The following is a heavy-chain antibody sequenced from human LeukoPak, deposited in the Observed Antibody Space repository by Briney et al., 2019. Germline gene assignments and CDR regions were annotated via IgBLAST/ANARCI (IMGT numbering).Heavy chain of an antibody. CDR2: MNPNSGNT. Sequence: VASVKVSCKASGYTFTSYDINWVRQATGQGLEWMGWMNPNSGNTGYAQKFQGRVTMTRNTSISTAYMELSSLRSEDTAVYYCATDLRFGELLYDYWGQGTLVTVSP. V-gene: IGHV1-8*01. CDR1: GYTFTSYD. J-gene: IGHJ4*02. D-gene: IGHD3-10*01. CDR3: ATDLRFGELLYDY.